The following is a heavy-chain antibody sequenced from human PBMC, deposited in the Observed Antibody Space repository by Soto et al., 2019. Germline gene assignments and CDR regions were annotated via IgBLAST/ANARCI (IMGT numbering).Heavy chain of an antibody. Sequence: QVQLQESGPGLVKPSETLSLTCTVSGGSISSYYWSWIRQPAGKGLEWIGRIYTSGSTNYNPSLKRRVTMSVYTSKNHFSLKLSSVTAADTAVYSSARVGSSSWGDYYYYGMDVWGQGTTVTVSS. CDR3: ARVGSSSWGDYYYYGMDV. D-gene: IGHD6-13*01. CDR2: IYTSGST. J-gene: IGHJ6*02. CDR1: GGSISSYY. V-gene: IGHV4-4*07.